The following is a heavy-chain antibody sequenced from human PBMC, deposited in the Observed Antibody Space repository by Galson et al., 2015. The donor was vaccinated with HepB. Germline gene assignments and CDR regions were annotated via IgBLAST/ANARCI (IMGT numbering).Heavy chain of an antibody. D-gene: IGHD5/OR15-5a*01. CDR1: GGSIGSDTYF. V-gene: IGHV4-61*02. Sequence: TLSLTCTVSGGSIGSDTYFWSWIRQPAGKGLEWIGRIYSTGSTNYNPSLKSRVTMSVDTSKNQFSLKLNSVTAADTAMYYCARSELSTLFGGWFDPWGQGTLVTVSS. CDR2: IYSTGST. J-gene: IGHJ5*02. CDR3: ARSELSTLFGGWFDP.